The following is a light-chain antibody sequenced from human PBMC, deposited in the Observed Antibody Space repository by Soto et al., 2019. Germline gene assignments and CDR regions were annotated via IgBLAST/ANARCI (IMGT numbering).Light chain of an antibody. CDR3: GKWYSSLSVVV. CDR2: DNN. CDR1: SSNIGNNY. Sequence: QSVLTQPPSVSAAPGQKVTISCSGSSSNIGNNYVSWYQQLPGTAPKLLIYDNNKRPSGIPDRFSGSKSGTSATLGITGLQTGDEADYYWGKWYSSLSVVVFGGGPKLTVL. V-gene: IGLV1-51*01. J-gene: IGLJ2*01.